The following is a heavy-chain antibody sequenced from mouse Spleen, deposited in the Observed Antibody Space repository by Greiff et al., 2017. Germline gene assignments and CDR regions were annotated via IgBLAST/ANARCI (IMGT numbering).Heavy chain of an antibody. CDR2: ISSGGGNT. D-gene: IGHD1-1*01. V-gene: IGHV5-9*04. J-gene: IGHJ2*01. CDR1: GFTFSSYA. CDR3: ARHTYGYYFDY. Sequence: DVKLVESGGGLVKLGGSLKLSCAASGFTFSSYAMSWVRQTPEKRLEWVATISSGGGNTYYPDSVKGRFTISRDNAKNTLYLQMSSLKSEDTAMYYCARHTYGYYFDYWGQGTTLTVSS.